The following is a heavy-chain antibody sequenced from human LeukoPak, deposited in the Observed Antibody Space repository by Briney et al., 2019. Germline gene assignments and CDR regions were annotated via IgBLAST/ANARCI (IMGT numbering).Heavy chain of an antibody. CDR3: ARGRIAARSGPNWFDP. V-gene: IGHV4-34*01. CDR2: INHSGST. J-gene: IGHJ5*02. Sequence: PSETLSLTCAVYGGSFSGYYWSWIRQPPGKGLEWIGEINHSGSTNYNPSLKSRVTISVDTSKNQFSLKPSSVTAADTAVYYCARGRIAARSGPNWFDPWGQGTLVTVSS. D-gene: IGHD6-6*01. CDR1: GGSFSGYY.